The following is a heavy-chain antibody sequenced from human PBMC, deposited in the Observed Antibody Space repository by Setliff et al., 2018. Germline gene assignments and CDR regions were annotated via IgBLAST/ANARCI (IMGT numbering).Heavy chain of an antibody. CDR3: VRDAGWQYDDYAGVYFPH. J-gene: IGHJ1*01. V-gene: IGHV1-18*01. CDR1: GFTFKTYS. CDR2: VSGYNSNT. Sequence: ASVKVSCKASGFTFKTYSFSWIRQAPGQGLEWVGWVSGYNSNTIYAQRFQGRVTMTTDTSTSTAYMELRSLRSDDTAVYYCVRDAGWQYDDYAGVYFPHWGQGTLVTVSS. D-gene: IGHD4-17*01.